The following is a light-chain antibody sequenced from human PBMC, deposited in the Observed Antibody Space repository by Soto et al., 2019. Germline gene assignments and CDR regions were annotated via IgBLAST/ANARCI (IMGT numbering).Light chain of an antibody. CDR2: GAS. Sequence: EIVMTQSPATLSVSPGERATLSCRASQSVSSNLAWYQQKPGQTPRLLIYGASTSATGIPARFSGSGSGTEFTLTISSLQARDVAVYYGQQYHNWPPGTFGQGTKVEIK. J-gene: IGKJ1*01. CDR3: QQYHNWPPGT. CDR1: QSVSSN. V-gene: IGKV3-15*01.